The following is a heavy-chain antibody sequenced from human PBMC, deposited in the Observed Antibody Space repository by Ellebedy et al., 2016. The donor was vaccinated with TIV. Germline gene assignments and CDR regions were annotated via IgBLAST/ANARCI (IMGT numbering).Heavy chain of an antibody. CDR3: TRGAADSGTGWFGP. Sequence: AASVKVSCKASGYSFTNYYMHWVRQAPGQGLEWMGWINPKSGGTNFAQKFQGRVTLTTDTSFSTAYMELRSLKSDDTAVYFCTRGAADSGTGWFGPWGQGTLVAVSS. J-gene: IGHJ5*02. CDR1: GYSFTNYY. CDR2: INPKSGGT. D-gene: IGHD3-22*01. V-gene: IGHV1-2*02.